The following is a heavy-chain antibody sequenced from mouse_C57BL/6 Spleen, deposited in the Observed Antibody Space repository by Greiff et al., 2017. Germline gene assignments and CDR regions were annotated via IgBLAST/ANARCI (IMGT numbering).Heavy chain of an antibody. V-gene: IGHV1-18*01. Sequence: VQLQQSGPELVKPGASVKIPCKASGYTFTDYNMDWVKQSHGKSLEWIGDINPNNGGTIYNQKFKGKATLTVDKSSGTAYMELRSLTSEYTAVYYCARKYYGSSYRYFDVWGTGTTVTVSS. CDR2: INPNNGGT. D-gene: IGHD1-1*01. CDR1: GYTFTDYN. J-gene: IGHJ1*03. CDR3: ARKYYGSSYRYFDV.